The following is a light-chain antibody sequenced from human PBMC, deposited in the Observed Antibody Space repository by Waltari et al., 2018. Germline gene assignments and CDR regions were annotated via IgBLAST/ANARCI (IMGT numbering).Light chain of an antibody. CDR2: DVT. CDR1: SSDVGGYNS. CDR3: SSYRKSSTAGGV. Sequence: QSALTQPASVSGSPGQSITISCTGTSSDVGGYNSVSWYPQHPGKAPKLMVYDVTNRASGVSSRFPGSKSGNTASLTISGLQTDDEADYYCSSYRKSSTAGGVFGTGTKVTVL. V-gene: IGLV2-14*03. J-gene: IGLJ1*01.